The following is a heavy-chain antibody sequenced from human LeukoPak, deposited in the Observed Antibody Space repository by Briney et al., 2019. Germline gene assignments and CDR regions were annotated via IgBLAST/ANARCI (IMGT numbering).Heavy chain of an antibody. D-gene: IGHD3-22*01. CDR2: ISYDGSNK. Sequence: QTGGSLRLSCAASGFTFSSYGMHWVRQAPGKWLGWVAVISYDGSNKYYADSVKGRFTISRDNSKNTLYLQMNSLRAEDTAVYYCAKDGVVYYYDSSGYYYFDYWGQGTLVTVSS. J-gene: IGHJ4*02. V-gene: IGHV3-30*18. CDR3: AKDGVVYYYDSSGYYYFDY. CDR1: GFTFSSYG.